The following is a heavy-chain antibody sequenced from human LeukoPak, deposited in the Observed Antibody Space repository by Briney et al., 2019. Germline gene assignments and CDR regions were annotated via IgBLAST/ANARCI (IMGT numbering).Heavy chain of an antibody. J-gene: IGHJ4*02. CDR1: GFTFDDYA. CDR3: AKDISWDHYYDSSGSHGGFDY. Sequence: GGSLRLSCAASGFTFDDYAMHWVRQAPGKGLEWVSGISWNSGSIGYADSVKGRFTISRDNAKNSLYLQMNSLRAEDTALYYCAKDISWDHYYDSSGSHGGFDYWGQGILVTVSS. CDR2: ISWNSGSI. D-gene: IGHD3-22*01. V-gene: IGHV3-9*01.